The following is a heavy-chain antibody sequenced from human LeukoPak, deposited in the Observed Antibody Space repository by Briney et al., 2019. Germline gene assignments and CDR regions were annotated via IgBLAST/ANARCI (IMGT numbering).Heavy chain of an antibody. CDR3: ARASTDYYGSGSYYYYYYYYGMDV. CDR2: IIPIFGTA. CDR1: GGTFSSYA. Sequence: ASVKVSCKASGGTFSSYAISWVRQAPGQGPEWMGGIIPIFGTANYAQKFQGRVTITADKSTSTAYMELSSLRSEDTAVYYCARASTDYYGSGSYYYYYYYYGMDVWGKGTTVTVSS. V-gene: IGHV1-69*06. D-gene: IGHD3-10*01. J-gene: IGHJ6*04.